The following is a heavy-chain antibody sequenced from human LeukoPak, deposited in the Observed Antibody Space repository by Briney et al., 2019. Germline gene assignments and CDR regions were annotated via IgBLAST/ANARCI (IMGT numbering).Heavy chain of an antibody. J-gene: IGHJ4*02. D-gene: IGHD6-13*01. CDR1: GYNFTTYW. Sequence: GESLRISCKGSGYNFTTYWIGWVRQVPGKGLEGMGIIYPRDSDARYSPSFQGQVTFSADKSITTAYLQWSSLKASDTAMYYCARHGHSSSWFVPDFWGQGTLVTVSS. CDR3: ARHGHSSSWFVPDF. CDR2: IYPRDSDA. V-gene: IGHV5-51*01.